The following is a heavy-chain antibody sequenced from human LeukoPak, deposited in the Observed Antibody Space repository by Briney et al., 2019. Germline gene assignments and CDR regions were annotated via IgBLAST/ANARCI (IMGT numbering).Heavy chain of an antibody. Sequence: GGSLRLSCAASGFTFSSYAMHWVRQAPGKGLEYVSAISSNGGSTYYANSVKGRFTISRDNSKNTLYLQMNSLRAKDTAVYYCARDRGYYYSSGYYKGNYFDYWGQGTLVTVSS. V-gene: IGHV3-64*01. J-gene: IGHJ4*02. D-gene: IGHD3-22*01. CDR1: GFTFSSYA. CDR2: ISSNGGST. CDR3: ARDRGYYYSSGYYKGNYFDY.